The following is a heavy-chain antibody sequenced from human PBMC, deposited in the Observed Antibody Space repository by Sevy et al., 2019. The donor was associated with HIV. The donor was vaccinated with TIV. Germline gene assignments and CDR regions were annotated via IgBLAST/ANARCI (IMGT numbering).Heavy chain of an antibody. CDR3: AREYCSSTSCYISPYYFDS. Sequence: ASVKVSCKASGYTVTSYGISWVRQAPGQGLEWMGWISAYNGNTNYAQKLQGRVTMTTDTSTSTAYMELRSLRSDHTAVYYCAREYCSSTSCYISPYYFDSWGQGTLVTVSS. CDR2: ISAYNGNT. J-gene: IGHJ4*02. CDR1: GYTVTSYG. V-gene: IGHV1-18*01. D-gene: IGHD2-2*02.